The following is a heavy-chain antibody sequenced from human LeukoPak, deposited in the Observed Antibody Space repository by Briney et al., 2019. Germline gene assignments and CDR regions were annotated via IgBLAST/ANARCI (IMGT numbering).Heavy chain of an antibody. Sequence: PSETLSLTCTVSGGSISSGGFYWSWIRQHPGKGLERIGYIYYSGSTYYNPSLKSRVTISVDTSKNQFSLKLSSVTAADTAVYYCARSVSGFWSGYSGEGLDYWGQGTLVTVSS. CDR3: ARSVSGFWSGYSGEGLDY. CDR1: GGSISSGGFY. V-gene: IGHV4-31*03. D-gene: IGHD3-3*01. J-gene: IGHJ4*02. CDR2: IYYSGST.